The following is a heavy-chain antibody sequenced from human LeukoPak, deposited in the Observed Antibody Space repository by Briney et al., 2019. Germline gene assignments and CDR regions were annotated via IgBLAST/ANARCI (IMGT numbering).Heavy chain of an antibody. CDR1: GDSISSGGYS. V-gene: IGHV4-30-4*07. Sequence: SETLSLTCAVSGDSISSGGYSWSWIRQPPGKGLEWIGYIYYSGSTYYNPSLKSRVTISVDTSKNQFSLKLSSVTAADTAVYYCATHYYGSGSRADYWGQGNLVTVSS. CDR3: ATHYYGSGSRADY. J-gene: IGHJ4*02. CDR2: IYYSGST. D-gene: IGHD3-10*01.